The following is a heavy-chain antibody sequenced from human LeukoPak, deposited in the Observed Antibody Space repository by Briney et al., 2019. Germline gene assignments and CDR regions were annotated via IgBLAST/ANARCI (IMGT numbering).Heavy chain of an antibody. V-gene: IGHV4-39*01. Sequence: SETLSLTCTVSGGSISSSSYYWGWIRQPPGKGLEWIGSIYYSGSTYYNPSLKSRVTISVDTSKNQFSLKLSSVTAAGTAVYYCARHALGIVVVPAAISYYYYYMDVWGKGTTVTVSS. D-gene: IGHD2-2*01. J-gene: IGHJ6*03. CDR2: IYYSGST. CDR1: GGSISSSSYY. CDR3: ARHALGIVVVPAAISYYYYYMDV.